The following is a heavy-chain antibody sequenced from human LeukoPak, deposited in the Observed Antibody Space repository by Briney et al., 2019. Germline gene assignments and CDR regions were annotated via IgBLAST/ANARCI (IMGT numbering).Heavy chain of an antibody. CDR2: ISSSGSTI. Sequence: PGGSLRLSCAASGFTFSDYYMSWIRQAPGKGLEWVSYISSSGSTIYYADSVKGRFTISRDNAKNSLYLQMNSLRAEDTAVYYCARDPELVVVAATKPSDYWGQGTLVTVSS. J-gene: IGHJ4*02. CDR1: GFTFSDYY. D-gene: IGHD2-15*01. V-gene: IGHV3-11*01. CDR3: ARDPELVVVAATKPSDY.